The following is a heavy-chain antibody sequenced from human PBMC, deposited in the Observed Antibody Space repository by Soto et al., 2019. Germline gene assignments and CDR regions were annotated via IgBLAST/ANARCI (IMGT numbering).Heavy chain of an antibody. Sequence: PGGSLRLSCAASGFTFSSYAMSWVRQAPGKGLEWVSAISGSGGSTYYADSVKGRFTISRDNSKNTLYLQMNSLRAEDTAVYYCAKDRSYDSSGYYYGGWYFGLWGRGTLVTVS. V-gene: IGHV3-23*01. CDR2: ISGSGGST. D-gene: IGHD3-22*01. CDR1: GFTFSSYA. CDR3: AKDRSYDSSGYYYGGWYFGL. J-gene: IGHJ2*01.